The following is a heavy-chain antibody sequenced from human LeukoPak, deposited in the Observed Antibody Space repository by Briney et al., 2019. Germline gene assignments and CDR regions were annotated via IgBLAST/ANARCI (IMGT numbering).Heavy chain of an antibody. CDR1: GFIFTEYY. Sequence: GSLRLPCAASGFIFTEYYMSWIRQPPGKGLEWIGYIYYSGSTNSNPSLKSRVTISVDTSKNQFSLKLSSVTAADTAVYYCARGDGAYYYDSSGYYPSLYFDYWGQGTLVTVSS. CDR3: ARGDGAYYYDSSGYYPSLYFDY. CDR2: IYYSGST. J-gene: IGHJ4*02. D-gene: IGHD3-22*01. V-gene: IGHV4-59*01.